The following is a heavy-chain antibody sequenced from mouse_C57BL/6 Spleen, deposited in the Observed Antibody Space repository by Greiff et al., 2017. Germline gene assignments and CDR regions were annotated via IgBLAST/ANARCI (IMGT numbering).Heavy chain of an antibody. CDR2: ISSGGSYT. CDR3: AREGSDYDVNYAMDY. V-gene: IGHV5-6*01. Sequence: EVKLMDSGGDLVKPGGSLKLSCAASGFTFSSYGMSWVRQTPDKRLEWVATISSGGSYTYYPDSVKGRFTISRDNAKNTLYLKMSSLKSEDTAMYYCAREGSDYDVNYAMDYWGQGTSVTVSS. D-gene: IGHD2-4*01. CDR1: GFTFSSYG. J-gene: IGHJ4*01.